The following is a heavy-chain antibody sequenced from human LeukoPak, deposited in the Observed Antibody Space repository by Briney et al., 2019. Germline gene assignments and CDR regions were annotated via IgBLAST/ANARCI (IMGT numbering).Heavy chain of an antibody. CDR1: GGSVGSYY. J-gene: IGHJ3*02. D-gene: IGHD6-19*01. CDR3: ARGIYTTGWYDAFDI. CDR2: VSPSAST. Sequence: PSETLSLTCTVSGGSVGSYYWNWIRQPAGKGLEWIGRVSPSASTNYNPSLKSRVTVSLDKSKNQFSLKLSFVTAADTAVYFCARGIYTTGWYDAFDIWGQGIMVTVSS. V-gene: IGHV4-4*07.